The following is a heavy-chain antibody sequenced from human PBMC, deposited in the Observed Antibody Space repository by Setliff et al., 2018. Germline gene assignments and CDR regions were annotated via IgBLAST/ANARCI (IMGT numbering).Heavy chain of an antibody. CDR2: ISSSGDTV. CDR1: GFIFSAYE. D-gene: IGHD3-10*01. CDR3: AKNGFGVVALGVNNWFDP. Sequence: GSLRLSCAASGFIFSAYEMNWVRQAPGKGLEWVSYISSSGDTVYYADSVKGRFTISRDNAKNSLYLQMNSLRAEDTAVYYCAKNGFGVVALGVNNWFDPWGQGTLVTVSS. J-gene: IGHJ5*02. V-gene: IGHV3-48*03.